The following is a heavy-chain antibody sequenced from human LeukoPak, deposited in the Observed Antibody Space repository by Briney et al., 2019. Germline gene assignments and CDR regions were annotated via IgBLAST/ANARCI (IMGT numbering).Heavy chain of an antibody. CDR1: GFTFSSYA. Sequence: GGSLRLSCAASGFTFSSYAMSWVRQAPGKGLEWVSAISGSGGSTYYADSVKGRFTISRDDSKNTLYLQMNSLGAEDTAVYYCAKYDILSGSPPFDPWGQGTLVTVSS. CDR3: AKYDILSGSPPFDP. CDR2: ISGSGGST. J-gene: IGHJ5*02. V-gene: IGHV3-23*01. D-gene: IGHD3-9*01.